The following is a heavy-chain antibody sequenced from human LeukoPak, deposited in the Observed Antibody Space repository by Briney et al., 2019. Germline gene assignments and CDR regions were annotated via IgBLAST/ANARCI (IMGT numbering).Heavy chain of an antibody. J-gene: IGHJ3*02. CDR1: GFTFSSYD. D-gene: IGHD1-26*01. CDR3: ARGAGRGAFDI. CDR2: IGTAGDT. Sequence: GGSLRLSCAASGFTFSSYDMHWVRQATRKGLEWVSAIGTAGDTYYPGSVKGRFTISRENAKNSLYLQMNSLRAGDTAVYYCARGAGRGAFDIWGQGTMVTVSS. V-gene: IGHV3-13*01.